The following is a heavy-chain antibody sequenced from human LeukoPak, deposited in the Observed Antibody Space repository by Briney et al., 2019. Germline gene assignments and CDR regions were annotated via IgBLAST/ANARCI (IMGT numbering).Heavy chain of an antibody. V-gene: IGHV5-51*01. D-gene: IGHD3-10*01. CDR1: GYSFTSYW. CDR2: IYPGDSDT. Sequence: GESLKISCKGSGYSFTSYWIGWVRQMPGKGLEWMGIIYPGDSDTRYSPSFQGQVTITADKSISTAYLQWSSLKASDTAMYYCARHRGVLHLGTIIDYWGQGTLVTVSS. J-gene: IGHJ4*02. CDR3: ARHRGVLHLGTIIDY.